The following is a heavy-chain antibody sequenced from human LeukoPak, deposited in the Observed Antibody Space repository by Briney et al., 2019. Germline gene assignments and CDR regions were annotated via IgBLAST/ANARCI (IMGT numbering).Heavy chain of an antibody. CDR1: GYTLTELS. V-gene: IGHV1-24*01. D-gene: IGHD6-13*01. CDR3: AAGGAAGNWFDP. J-gene: IGHJ5*02. CDR2: FDPEDGET. Sequence: VASVKVSCKVSGYTLTELSMHWVRQAPGKGLEWMRGFDPEDGETIYAQKFQGRVTMTEDTSTDTAYMELSSLRSEDTAVYYCAAGGAAGNWFDPWGQGTLVTVSS.